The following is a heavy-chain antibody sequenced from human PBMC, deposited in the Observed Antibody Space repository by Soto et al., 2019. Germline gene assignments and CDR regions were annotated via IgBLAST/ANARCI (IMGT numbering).Heavy chain of an antibody. CDR2: IKSKTSAEPT. J-gene: IGHJ4*02. V-gene: IGHV3-15*01. D-gene: IGHD4-17*01. CDR1: GITFINAW. Sequence: ERQLVESGGGLVKPGASLRLSCAVSGITFINAWMSWVRQAPGKGLEWVARIKSKTSAEPTDYAAPVKGRFTISRDDSKNILYLQLNNLRAEDTAVYYCLTDPGEYETFWGQGTLVTVSS. CDR3: LTDPGEYETF.